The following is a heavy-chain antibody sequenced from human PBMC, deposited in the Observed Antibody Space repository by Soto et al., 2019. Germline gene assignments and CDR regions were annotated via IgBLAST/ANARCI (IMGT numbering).Heavy chain of an antibody. CDR2: IYYSGST. J-gene: IGHJ6*02. CDR3: ARVPTPAYYYGMDV. Sequence: SETLSLTCTVSGGSISSGGYYWSWIRQHPGKGLEWIGYIYYSGSTYYNPSLKSRVTISVDTSKNQFSLKLSSVTAADTAVYYRARVPTPAYYYGMDVWGQGTTVTVSS. CDR1: GGSISSGGYY. V-gene: IGHV4-31*03.